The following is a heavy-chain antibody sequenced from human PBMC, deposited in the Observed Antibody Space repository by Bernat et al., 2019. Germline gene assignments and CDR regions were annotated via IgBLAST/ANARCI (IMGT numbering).Heavy chain of an antibody. D-gene: IGHD4-17*01. CDR1: GGSISSGDYY. Sequence: QVQLQESGPGLVKPSQTLSLTCTVSGGSISSGDYYWSWIRQPPGKGLEWIGYIYYSGSTYYNPSLKSRVTISVDTSKTQCSLKLSSVTAADTAVYYCARGGRGYGDYAAPFDYWGQGTLVTVSS. CDR2: IYYSGST. J-gene: IGHJ4*02. V-gene: IGHV4-30-4*01. CDR3: ARGGRGYGDYAAPFDY.